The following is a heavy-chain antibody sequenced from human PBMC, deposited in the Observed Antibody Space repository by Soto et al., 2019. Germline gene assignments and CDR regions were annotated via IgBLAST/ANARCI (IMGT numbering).Heavy chain of an antibody. V-gene: IGHV4-39*01. D-gene: IGHD2-2*01. CDR2: IYYSGST. Sequence: QLHLQESGPGLVKPSETLSLTCTVSGGSISSSGYYCGWIRQPPGKGLEWIGSIYYSGSTSYNPSHKSRVTMSVDKSKNQLSLELSSVPAADTAVYSCARLHCNSPNCVPLDPWGQGTLVTVSS. J-gene: IGHJ5*02. CDR1: GGSISSSGYY. CDR3: ARLHCNSPNCVPLDP.